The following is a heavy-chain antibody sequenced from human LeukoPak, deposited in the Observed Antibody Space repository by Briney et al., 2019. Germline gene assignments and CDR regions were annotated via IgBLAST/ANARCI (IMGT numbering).Heavy chain of an antibody. J-gene: IGHJ4*02. CDR3: AKPMIVVVKDLYDY. CDR2: ISGSGGST. V-gene: IGHV3-23*01. D-gene: IGHD3-22*01. CDR1: GVTFSSYA. Sequence: GGSLRLSCAASGVTFSSYAMSWVRQAPGKGLEWVSAISGSGGSTYYAESVKGGFTISRDNSKNTLYLQMNSLRAEDTAVYYCAKPMIVVVKDLYDYWGQGTLVTVSS.